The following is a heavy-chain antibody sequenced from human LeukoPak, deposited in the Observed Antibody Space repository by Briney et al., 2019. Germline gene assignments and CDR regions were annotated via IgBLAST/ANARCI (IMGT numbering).Heavy chain of an antibody. CDR1: GFTFSDYY. D-gene: IGHD1-26*01. Sequence: GGSLRLSCAASGFTFSDYYMSWIRQAPGKGLEWVSYISSRSSDTNYADSVKGRFTISRDNAKNSLYLQMNSLRAEDTAVYYCARAEVGATPFVFDYWGQGTLVTVSS. J-gene: IGHJ4*02. CDR2: ISSRSSDT. CDR3: ARAEVGATPFVFDY. V-gene: IGHV3-11*06.